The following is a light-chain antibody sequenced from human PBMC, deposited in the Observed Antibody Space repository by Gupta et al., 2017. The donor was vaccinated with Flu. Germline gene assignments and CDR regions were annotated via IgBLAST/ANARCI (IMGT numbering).Light chain of an antibody. CDR1: QSLLHRNGYNN. J-gene: IGKJ5*01. CDR2: LGS. V-gene: IGKV2-28*01. Sequence: ISCRSSQSLLHRNGYNNLGWFLQKPGQSPQFLIYLGSNRASGVPDRFTGSGSGTDFTLKISRVESEDVGVYYCMQALQTPITFGHGTRLEIK. CDR3: MQALQTPIT.